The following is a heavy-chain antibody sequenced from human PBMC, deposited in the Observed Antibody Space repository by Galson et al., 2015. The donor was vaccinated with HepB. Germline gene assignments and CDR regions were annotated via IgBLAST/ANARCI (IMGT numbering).Heavy chain of an antibody. Sequence: SLRLSCAASGFTFSSYAMSWVRQAPGKGLEWVSTISGSGASTYYADSVKGRFTISRDSSKNTLYLQMNSLRAEDTAVYYCAKDGYSYGFGSDYWGQGTLVTVSS. CDR2: ISGSGAST. CDR3: AKDGYSYGFGSDY. D-gene: IGHD5-18*01. V-gene: IGHV3-23*01. J-gene: IGHJ4*02. CDR1: GFTFSSYA.